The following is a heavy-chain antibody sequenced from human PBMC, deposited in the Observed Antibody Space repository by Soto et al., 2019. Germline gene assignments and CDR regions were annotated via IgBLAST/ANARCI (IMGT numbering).Heavy chain of an antibody. D-gene: IGHD3-9*01. Sequence: SGPTLVNPTQTLTLTCTFSGFSLSTRALGVGWIRQPPGKALEWPALIYWNDDKRYSPSLKSRLTITKDTSKNQVVLTMTNMDPVDTATYYCAHSGDLRYFDWLSDYYYYGMDVWGQGTTVTVSS. CDR2: IYWNDDK. CDR1: GFSLSTRALG. J-gene: IGHJ6*02. V-gene: IGHV2-5*01. CDR3: AHSGDLRYFDWLSDYYYYGMDV.